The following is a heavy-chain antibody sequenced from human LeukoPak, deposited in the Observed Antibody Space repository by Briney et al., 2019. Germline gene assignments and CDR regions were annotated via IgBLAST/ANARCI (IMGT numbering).Heavy chain of an antibody. J-gene: IGHJ4*02. Sequence: SETLSVTCAVYGGSFSGYYWSWIRQPPGKGLEWIGEINHSGSTNYNPSLKSRVTISVDTSKNQFSLKLSSVTAADTAVYYCARRGRIAVAAWGQGTLVTVSS. D-gene: IGHD6-19*01. CDR3: ARRGRIAVAA. CDR1: GGSFSGYY. V-gene: IGHV4-34*01. CDR2: INHSGST.